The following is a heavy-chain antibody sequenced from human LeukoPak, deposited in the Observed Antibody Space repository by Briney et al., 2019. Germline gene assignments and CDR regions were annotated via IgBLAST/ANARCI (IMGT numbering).Heavy chain of an antibody. CDR3: ARDLSVDTAMGDYYYYGMDV. CDR1: GFTFSSYW. V-gene: IGHV3-74*01. J-gene: IGHJ6*02. CDR2: INSHGSST. Sequence: GRSLRLSCAASGFTFSSYWMHWVRQAPGKGLVWVSRINSHGSSTSYADSVKGRFTISRDNAKNTLYLQMNSLRAEDTAVYYCARDLSVDTAMGDYYYYGMDVWGQGTTVTVSS. D-gene: IGHD5-18*01.